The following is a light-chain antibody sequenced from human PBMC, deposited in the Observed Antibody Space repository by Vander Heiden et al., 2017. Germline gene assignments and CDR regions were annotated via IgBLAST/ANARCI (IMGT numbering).Light chain of an antibody. V-gene: IGKV3-11*01. CDR2: DAS. CDR3: QQRNSWPPA. Sequence: EIVLTQSPATLSLSPGERATLSCRASQSVSTYLAWYQQRRGQAPRLLIYDASKKATGISARFSGSGSGTDFTLTISSLEPEYLAVYYCQQRNSWPPAFGPGTTVHIK. CDR1: QSVSTY. J-gene: IGKJ3*01.